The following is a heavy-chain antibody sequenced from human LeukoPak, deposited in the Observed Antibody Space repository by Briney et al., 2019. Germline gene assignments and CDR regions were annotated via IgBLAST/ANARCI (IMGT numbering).Heavy chain of an antibody. CDR2: ISSSYI. V-gene: IGHV3-21*01. D-gene: IGHD6-13*01. Sequence: PGGSLRLSCAASGFTFSSYSMNWVRQAPGKGLEWVSSISSSYIYYADSVKGRFTISRDNAKNSLYLQMNSLRAEDTAVYYCARTSSSWHIDYWGQGTLVTVSS. CDR1: GFTFSSYS. CDR3: ARTSSSWHIDY. J-gene: IGHJ4*02.